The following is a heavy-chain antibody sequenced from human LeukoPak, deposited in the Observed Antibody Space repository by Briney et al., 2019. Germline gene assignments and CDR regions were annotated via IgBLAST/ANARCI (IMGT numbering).Heavy chain of an antibody. CDR3: ARPLGTIQENDSPWWY. CDR1: GSSFTSYW. Sequence: GASLKISCKGSGSSFTSYWIGWVRPMPGKGLEWMGIIYPGDSDTRYSPSFQGQVTISADKSITTAYLQWSSLKASDTAMYYCARPLGTIQENDSPWWYWGQGTLVTVSS. V-gene: IGHV5-51*01. J-gene: IGHJ4*02. CDR2: IYPGDSDT. D-gene: IGHD1-14*01.